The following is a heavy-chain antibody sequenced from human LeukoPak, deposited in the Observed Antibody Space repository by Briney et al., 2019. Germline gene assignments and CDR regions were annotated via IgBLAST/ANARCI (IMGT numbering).Heavy chain of an antibody. CDR1: GYTFTSYD. J-gene: IGHJ3*02. Sequence: ASVKVSCKASGYTFTSYDINWVRQATGQGLEWMGWMNPNSGNTGYAQKFQGRVTMTRNTSISTAYMELSSLRSEDTAVYYCARGVLGRYCSGGSCFTDAFDIWGQGTMVTVSS. CDR2: MNPNSGNT. V-gene: IGHV1-8*01. D-gene: IGHD2-15*01. CDR3: ARGVLGRYCSGGSCFTDAFDI.